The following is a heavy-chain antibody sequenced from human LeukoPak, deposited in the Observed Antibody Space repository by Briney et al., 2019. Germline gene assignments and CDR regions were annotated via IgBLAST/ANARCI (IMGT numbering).Heavy chain of an antibody. D-gene: IGHD2-8*01. J-gene: IGHJ4*02. Sequence: GESLKISCKGSGYSFTSYWIGWVRQMPGKGLGWMGIIYPGDSDTRYSPSFRGQVTMSADKSITTAYLQWSSLKASDTAMYYCASLARRVYVEYYFDYWGQGTLVAVSS. V-gene: IGHV5-51*01. CDR3: ASLARRVYVEYYFDY. CDR1: GYSFTSYW. CDR2: IYPGDSDT.